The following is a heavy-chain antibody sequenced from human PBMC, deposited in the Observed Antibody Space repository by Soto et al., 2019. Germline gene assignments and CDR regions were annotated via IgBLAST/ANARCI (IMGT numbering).Heavy chain of an antibody. D-gene: IGHD3-10*01. V-gene: IGHV1-18*01. CDR3: AREPGEIYYYYYGMDV. CDR1: GYTFTSYG. CDR2: ISAYNGNT. J-gene: IGHJ6*02. Sequence: GASVKVSCKASGYTFTSYGISWVRQAPGQGLEWMGWISAYNGNTNYAQKLQGRVTMTTDTSTSTAYMELRSLRSDDTAVYYCAREPGEIYYYYYGMDVWGQGTTVTVSS.